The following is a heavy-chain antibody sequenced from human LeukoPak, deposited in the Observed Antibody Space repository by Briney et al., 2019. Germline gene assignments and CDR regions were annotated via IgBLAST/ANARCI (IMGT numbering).Heavy chain of an antibody. J-gene: IGHJ4*02. Sequence: ASVKVSCKASGYTFTSYGISWVRQAPGQGLEWMGWISAYNGNTNYAQKLQGRVTMTTDTSTSTAYMELRSLRSDDTAVYYCARDRPEINMIVVVITSMDYWGQGTLVTVSS. V-gene: IGHV1-18*01. CDR2: ISAYNGNT. CDR3: ARDRPEINMIVVVITSMDY. CDR1: GYTFTSYG. D-gene: IGHD3-22*01.